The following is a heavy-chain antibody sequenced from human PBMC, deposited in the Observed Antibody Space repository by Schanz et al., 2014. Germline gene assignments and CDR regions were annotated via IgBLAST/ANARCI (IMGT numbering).Heavy chain of an antibody. CDR3: AKYSTHIDIVLVPTAIDY. CDR2: MSYDGSIK. V-gene: IGHV3-30*18. CDR1: GFTFSSYG. Sequence: QVQLVESGGGVVQPGRSLRLSCAASGFTFSSYGMHWVRQAPGKGLEWVAAMSYDGSIKYYGDSVKGRFTISRDNSKNTLYLHMNTLISEDPAVYYCAKYSTHIDIVLVPTAIDYWGQGTLVTVSS. D-gene: IGHD2-2*01. J-gene: IGHJ4*02.